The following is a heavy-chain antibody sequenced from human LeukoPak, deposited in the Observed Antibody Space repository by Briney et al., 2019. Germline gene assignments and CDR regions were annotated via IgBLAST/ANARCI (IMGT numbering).Heavy chain of an antibody. Sequence: SETLSLTCTVSGDSVNSGAYYWSWLRQPAGTEPEWIGRIYPLETTNYNPSLKSRVAISVDTSKNQFSLKLNSVTAADTALYCCTRDRGIMLTFGGVIAKGAHYWGQGTLVTVSS. V-gene: IGHV4-61*02. J-gene: IGHJ4*02. CDR3: TRDRGIMLTFGGVIAKGAHY. D-gene: IGHD3-16*02. CDR2: IYPLETT. CDR1: GDSVNSGAYY.